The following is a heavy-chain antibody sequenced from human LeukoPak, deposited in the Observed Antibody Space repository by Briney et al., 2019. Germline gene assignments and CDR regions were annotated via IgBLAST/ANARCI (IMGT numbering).Heavy chain of an antibody. D-gene: IGHD3-16*01. CDR3: ARARGMNRNFDY. Sequence: GGSLKLSCAASGFTFSSYAMHWVRQAPGKGLEYVSAISSNGGSTYYANSVKGRFTISRDNSKNTLYLRMGSLRAEDMAVYYCARARGMNRNFDYWGQGTLVTVSS. CDR1: GFTFSSYA. V-gene: IGHV3-64*01. CDR2: ISSNGGST. J-gene: IGHJ4*02.